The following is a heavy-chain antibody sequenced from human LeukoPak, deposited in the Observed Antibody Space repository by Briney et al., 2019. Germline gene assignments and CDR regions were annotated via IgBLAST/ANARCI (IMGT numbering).Heavy chain of an antibody. J-gene: IGHJ4*02. D-gene: IGHD4-23*01. CDR2: ISWDGGST. V-gene: IGHV3-43*01. Sequence: GGSLRLSCAASGFTFDDYTMYWVRQAPGQGLEWVSLISWDGGSTYYADSVKGRFTISRDNSKNSLYLQMNSLRTEDTALYYCAKDRTRYGGNYPHFDDWGQGTLVTVSS. CDR1: GFTFDDYT. CDR3: AKDRTRYGGNYPHFDD.